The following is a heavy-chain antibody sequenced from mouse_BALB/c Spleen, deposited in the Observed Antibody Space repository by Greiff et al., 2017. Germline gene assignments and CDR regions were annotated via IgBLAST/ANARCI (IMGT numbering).Heavy chain of an antibody. Sequence: EVQGVESGAELVKPGASVKLSCTASGFNFKDTNMHWVKQRPEQGLEWIGRIDPANGKTKYDPKFQGKATITADTSSNSAYMQISSLTSEATAVYCCALYGNYVGFAYWGQGTLVTVSA. J-gene: IGHJ3*01. CDR2: IDPANGKT. CDR1: GFNFKDTN. V-gene: IGHV14-3*02. D-gene: IGHD2-1*01. CDR3: ALYGNYVGFAY.